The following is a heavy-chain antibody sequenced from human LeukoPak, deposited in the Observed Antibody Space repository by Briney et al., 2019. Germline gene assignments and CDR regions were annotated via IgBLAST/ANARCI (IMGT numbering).Heavy chain of an antibody. D-gene: IGHD1-26*01. J-gene: IGHJ4*02. V-gene: IGHV4-38-2*02. CDR3: ARDRVGATAIDY. CDR1: GYSISSAYY. CDR2: IYHSGST. Sequence: SETLSLTCTVSGYSISSAYYWGWIRQPPGKGLEWIGNIYHSGSTYYNTSLRGRVTISVDTSKTQFSLKLNSVTAADTAVYYCARDRVGATAIDYWGQGTLVTVSS.